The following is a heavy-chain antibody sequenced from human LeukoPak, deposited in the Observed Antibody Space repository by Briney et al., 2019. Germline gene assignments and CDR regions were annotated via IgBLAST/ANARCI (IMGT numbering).Heavy chain of an antibody. CDR1: GFTFSDYY. J-gene: IGHJ4*02. CDR2: ISSSGSTI. CDR3: AKDMTTYYYGSGTIDY. Sequence: RTGGSLRLSCAASGFTFSDYYMSWIRQAPGKGLEWVSYISSSGSTIYYADSVKGRFTISRDNSKNTLYLQMNSLRAEDTAVYYCAKDMTTYYYGSGTIDYWGQGTLVTVSS. D-gene: IGHD3-10*01. V-gene: IGHV3-11*01.